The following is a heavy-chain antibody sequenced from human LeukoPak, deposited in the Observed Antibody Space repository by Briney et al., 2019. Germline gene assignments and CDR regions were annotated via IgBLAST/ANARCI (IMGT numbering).Heavy chain of an antibody. Sequence: PGGSLRLSCAASGFTFSSYAMSWVRQAPGKGLEWVSAISGSGGSTYCADSVKGRFTISRDNSKNTLYLQMNSLRAEDTAVYYCVKRSGPIQFLDAFDIWGQGTMVTVSS. D-gene: IGHD2-15*01. CDR1: GFTFSSYA. CDR2: ISGSGGST. J-gene: IGHJ3*02. CDR3: VKRSGPIQFLDAFDI. V-gene: IGHV3-23*01.